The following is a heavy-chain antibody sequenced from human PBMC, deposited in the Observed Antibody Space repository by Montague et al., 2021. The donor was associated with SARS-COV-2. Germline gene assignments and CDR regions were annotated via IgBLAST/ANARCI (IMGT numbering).Heavy chain of an antibody. CDR3: ARGAPGY. J-gene: IGHJ4*02. CDR2: INYGGST. D-gene: IGHD1-1*01. V-gene: IGHV4-34*01. CDR1: GGSFSEYR. Sequence: SETLSLTCAVYGGSFSEYRWAWIRQSGGEGLEWIGQINYGGSTKYNPSLKSGVTISIDTSKNQFSLKLTSVTAADTAVYYCARGAPGYWGQGTLVTVSS.